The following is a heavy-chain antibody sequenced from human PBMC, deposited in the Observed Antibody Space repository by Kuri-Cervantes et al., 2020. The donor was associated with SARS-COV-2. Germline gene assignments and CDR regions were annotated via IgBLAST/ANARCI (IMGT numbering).Heavy chain of an antibody. CDR3: TRIYCSGGGCQRFFDT. Sequence: ASVKVSCKVSGYTLTELPMHWVRQAPGKGLEWMGGFDPEDGETIYAQKFQGRVTMTEDTSTDTAYMELSSLRSEDTAVYYCTRIYCSGGGCQRFFDTWGQGILVTVSS. V-gene: IGHV1-24*01. CDR2: FDPEDGET. D-gene: IGHD2-15*01. J-gene: IGHJ4*02. CDR1: GYTLTELP.